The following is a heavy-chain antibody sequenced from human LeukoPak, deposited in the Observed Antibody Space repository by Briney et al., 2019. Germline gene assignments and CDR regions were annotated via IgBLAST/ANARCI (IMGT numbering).Heavy chain of an antibody. CDR2: IYSDGST. D-gene: IGHD3-22*01. CDR1: GFTVSSNY. Sequence: SGGCLRLSCAASGFTVSSNYMSWVRQAPGKGLEWVSVIYSDGSTYYADSVKGRFTISRDNSKNTLYLQINSLRAEDTAVYYCARDYNYYHSSGYWYYFDYWGQGNLVPVSS. J-gene: IGHJ4*02. CDR3: ARDYNYYHSSGYWYYFDY. V-gene: IGHV3-66*01.